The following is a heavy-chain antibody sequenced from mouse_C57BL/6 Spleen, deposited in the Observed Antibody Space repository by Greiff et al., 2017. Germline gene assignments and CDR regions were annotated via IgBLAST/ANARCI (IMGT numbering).Heavy chain of an antibody. CDR3: ARETTVVAKDWYFDV. CDR2: IYPGSGNT. Sequence: VQLQQSGAELVRPGASVKLSCKASGYTFTDYYINWVKQRPGQGLEWIARIYPGSGNTYYNEKFKGKATLTAEKSSSTAYMQLSSLTSEDSAVYFCARETTVVAKDWYFDVWGTGTTVTVSS. V-gene: IGHV1-76*01. CDR1: GYTFTDYY. D-gene: IGHD1-1*01. J-gene: IGHJ1*03.